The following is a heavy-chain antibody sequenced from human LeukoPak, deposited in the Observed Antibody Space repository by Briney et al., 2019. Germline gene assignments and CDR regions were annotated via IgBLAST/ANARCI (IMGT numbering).Heavy chain of an antibody. CDR1: GYTFTGYY. V-gene: IGHV1-2*02. J-gene: IGHJ4*02. D-gene: IGHD6-13*01. CDR2: INPNSGGT. CDR3: ARPRGEQPVPHFDY. Sequence: ALVKVSCKASGYTFTGYYMHWVRQAPGQGLEWMGWINPNSGGTNYAQKFQGRVTMTRDTSISTAYMELSRLRSDDTAVYYCARPRGEQPVPHFDYWGQGTLVTVSS.